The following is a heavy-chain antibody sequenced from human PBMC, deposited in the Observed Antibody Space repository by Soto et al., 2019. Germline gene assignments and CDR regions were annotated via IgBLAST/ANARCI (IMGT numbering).Heavy chain of an antibody. CDR1: GYNLTNYD. Sequence: PVKVSSRASGYNLTNYDINWVRRATGQGFEWMGWMNPNSSNTGYAQKFQGRVTMTRHTSISTAYMELSSLKSQDTAVYYCARGPKRYDYVRGSYRPQPYFGYWGQGTLVTVSS. V-gene: IGHV1-8*01. J-gene: IGHJ4*02. CDR2: MNPNSSNT. CDR3: ARGPKRYDYVRGSYRPQPYFGY. D-gene: IGHD3-16*02.